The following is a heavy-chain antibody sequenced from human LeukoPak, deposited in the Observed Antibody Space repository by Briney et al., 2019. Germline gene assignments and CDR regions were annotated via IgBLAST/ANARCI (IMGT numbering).Heavy chain of an antibody. CDR3: ARARIAAAVNGFFDL. J-gene: IGHJ2*01. V-gene: IGHV3-30*04. D-gene: IGHD6-13*01. CDR1: GVTFSSNA. CDR2: VSNDGNNK. Sequence: GGSLRLSWVASGVTFSSNAMHWVRQAPGKALEWVAVVSNDGNNKYADSVKGRFTISRDNSKNTLYLQMNSLRAEDTAVYDCARARIAAAVNGFFDLWGRGTLVTVSS.